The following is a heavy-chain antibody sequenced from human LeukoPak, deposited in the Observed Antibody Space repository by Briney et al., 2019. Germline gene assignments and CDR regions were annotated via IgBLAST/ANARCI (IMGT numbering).Heavy chain of an antibody. V-gene: IGHV3-66*01. Sequence: GGSLRLSCAASGITVSTNYMAWVRQAPGKGLEWVSVIYRLGNTYYTDSVKGRFTISRDNSKNTIYLQMNSLRVEDTAVYYCARDLRVERPLDAFDVWGQGTMVTVSS. CDR3: ARDLRVERPLDAFDV. CDR1: GITVSTNY. J-gene: IGHJ3*01. CDR2: IYRLGNT. D-gene: IGHD1-26*01.